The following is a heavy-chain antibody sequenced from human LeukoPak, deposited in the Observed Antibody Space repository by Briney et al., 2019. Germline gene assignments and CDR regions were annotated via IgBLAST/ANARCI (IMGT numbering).Heavy chain of an antibody. D-gene: IGHD1-26*01. V-gene: IGHV3-30*04. CDR3: ARADIPIVGATNLGDY. J-gene: IGHJ4*02. Sequence: GGSLRLSCAASGFTFSSYAMHWVRQAPGKGLEWVAVISYDGSNKYYADSVKGRFTISRDNSKNTLYLQMNSLRAEDTAVYYCARADIPIVGATNLGDYWGQGTLVTVSS. CDR2: ISYDGSNK. CDR1: GFTFSSYA.